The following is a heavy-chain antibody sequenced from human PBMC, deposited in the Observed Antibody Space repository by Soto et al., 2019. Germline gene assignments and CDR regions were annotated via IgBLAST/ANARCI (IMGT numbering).Heavy chain of an antibody. CDR1: GYSFTTYW. CDR2: IYPGDSET. Sequence: GESLKISCKGSGYSFTTYWIVWVRQMPGKGLEWMGIIYPGDSETKYSPSFQGQVTISADKSINTAYLQWISLKASDTAMYYCARHYYGSGSYSAGLSPDYWGQGTLVTVSS. V-gene: IGHV5-51*01. CDR3: ARHYYGSGSYSAGLSPDY. D-gene: IGHD3-10*01. J-gene: IGHJ4*02.